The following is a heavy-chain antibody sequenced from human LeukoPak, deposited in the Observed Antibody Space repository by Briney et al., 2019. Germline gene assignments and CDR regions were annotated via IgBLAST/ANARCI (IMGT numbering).Heavy chain of an antibody. CDR1: GYTFTIYG. V-gene: IGHV1-18*01. CDR3: ARDVGYCSSTSCFDAFDI. CDR2: ISVYNGNT. J-gene: IGHJ3*02. Sequence: ASVKVSCKASGYTFTIYGISWVRQAPGQGLEGMGWISVYNGNTNYAQKLQGRVNMTTDTSTSTAYMEMRSLRSDDTAVYYCARDVGYCSSTSCFDAFDIWGQGTMVTVSS. D-gene: IGHD2-2*01.